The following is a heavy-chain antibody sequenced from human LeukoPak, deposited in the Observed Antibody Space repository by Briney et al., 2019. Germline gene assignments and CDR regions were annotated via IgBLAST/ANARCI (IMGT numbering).Heavy chain of an antibody. CDR3: ARLRSDWSYPYTAD. V-gene: IGHV4-38-2*01. D-gene: IGHD6-19*01. CDR1: GYSISSGYY. J-gene: IGHJ4*02. Sequence: AGTLSLTCAVSGYSISSGYYWGCSRQPPGEGVGWFGSIYHSGSAYYNASVKGRVTISGDTAKNPFYLQLSCVSAEATAVYYCARLRSDWSYPYTADWGQGTPVTASS. CDR2: IYHSGSA.